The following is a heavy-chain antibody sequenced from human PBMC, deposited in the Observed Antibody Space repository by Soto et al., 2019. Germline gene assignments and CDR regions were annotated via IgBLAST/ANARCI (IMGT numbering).Heavy chain of an antibody. CDR3: ARVRSLQLVTPLFYYYYGMDV. V-gene: IGHV3-30-3*01. D-gene: IGHD6-13*01. J-gene: IGHJ6*02. CDR1: GFTFSSYA. Sequence: PGGSLRLSCAASGFTFSSYAMHWVRQAPGKGLEWVAVISYDGSNKYYADSVKGRFTISRDNSKNTLYLQMNSLRAEDTAVYYCARVRSLQLVTPLFYYYYGMDVWGQGTTVTVSS. CDR2: ISYDGSNK.